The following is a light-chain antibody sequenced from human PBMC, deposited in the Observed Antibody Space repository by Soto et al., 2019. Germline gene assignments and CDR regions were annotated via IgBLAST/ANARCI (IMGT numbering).Light chain of an antibody. CDR1: QNINRW. CDR2: DAS. CDR3: QHYNTYPWT. Sequence: DIQMTQSPSTLSASVGDRVTITCRASQNINRWLAWYQHKPGKAPKDLIYDASSLESGVPSSFSGSGSGTEFTLPISSLQPDDFATYYCQHYNTYPWTFGQGTKVEIK. J-gene: IGKJ1*01. V-gene: IGKV1-5*01.